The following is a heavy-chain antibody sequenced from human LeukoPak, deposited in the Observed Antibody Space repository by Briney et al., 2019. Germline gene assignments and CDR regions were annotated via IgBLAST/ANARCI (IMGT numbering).Heavy chain of an antibody. CDR3: ARGPRYYDILTGYRHWYFDL. CDR1: GGSFSGYY. D-gene: IGHD3-9*01. Sequence: PSETLSLTCAVYGGSFSGYYWSWIRQPPGKGLEWIGEINHSGSTNYNPSLKSRVTISVDTSKNQFSLKLSSVTAADTAVYYCARGPRYYDILTGYRHWYFDLWGRGTLVTVSS. V-gene: IGHV4-34*01. J-gene: IGHJ2*01. CDR2: INHSGST.